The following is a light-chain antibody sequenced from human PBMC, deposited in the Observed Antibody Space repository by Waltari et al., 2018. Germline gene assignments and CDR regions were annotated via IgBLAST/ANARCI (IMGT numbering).Light chain of an antibody. Sequence: QSALTQPASVSGSPGQSITISCTGTSSDVGGYNYVSWYQQHPDKAPKLMIYDVSNRPSGVSNRFSVSKSGNTASLTISGLQAEDEADYYCSSYTSSSTPYVFGTGTKVTVL. V-gene: IGLV2-14*03. CDR3: SSYTSSSTPYV. CDR2: DVS. CDR1: SSDVGGYNY. J-gene: IGLJ1*01.